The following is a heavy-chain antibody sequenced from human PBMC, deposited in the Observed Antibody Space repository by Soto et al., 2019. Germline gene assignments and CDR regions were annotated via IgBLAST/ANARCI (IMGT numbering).Heavy chain of an antibody. D-gene: IGHD6-13*01. V-gene: IGHV3-23*01. CDR3: AKGFGSTWSYFDY. CDR1: GFTFSSYA. J-gene: IGHJ4*02. Sequence: EVQLLESGGGLVEPGGSLRLSCGGSGFTFSSYAMSWVRQAPGKGLERVAGISYSGDASYHADSVKGRFTISRDNSKNTLYLQMISLRAEDTVVYYCAKGFGSTWSYFDYWGQGALVTVSS. CDR2: ISYSGDAS.